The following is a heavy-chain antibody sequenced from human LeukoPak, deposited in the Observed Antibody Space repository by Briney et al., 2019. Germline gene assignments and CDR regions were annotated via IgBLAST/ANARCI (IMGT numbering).Heavy chain of an antibody. D-gene: IGHD4-23*01. CDR1: GVSISSSNSY. V-gene: IGHV4-39*07. J-gene: IGHJ4*02. Sequence: SETLSLTCTVSGVSISSSNSYWGWIRQPPGKGLEWIGSIYHSGSTYYNPSLKSRVTISVDTSKNQFSLKLSSVTAADTAVYYCARESNYDYGGNGGIDYWGQGTLVTVSS. CDR2: IYHSGST. CDR3: ARESNYDYGGNGGIDY.